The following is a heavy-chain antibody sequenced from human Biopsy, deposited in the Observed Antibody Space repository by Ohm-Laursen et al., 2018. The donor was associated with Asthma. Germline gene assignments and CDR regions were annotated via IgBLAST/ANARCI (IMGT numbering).Heavy chain of an antibody. V-gene: IGHV1-18*01. CDR3: ARAVDYSHYYGIDV. D-gene: IGHD3-10*01. CDR1: GYTFNSAG. J-gene: IGHJ6*02. Sequence: SVTPSCQTSGYTFNSAGITWVRQAPGQGLEWMGWISVYNGNTKVAQKLQDRVTMITDTSTSTAYMELRSLRSDDTAVYFCARAVDYSHYYGIDVWGQGTTVTVS. CDR2: ISVYNGNT.